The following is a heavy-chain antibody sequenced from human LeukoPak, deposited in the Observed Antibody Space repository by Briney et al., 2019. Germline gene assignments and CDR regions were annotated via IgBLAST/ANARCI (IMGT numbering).Heavy chain of an antibody. CDR3: AKDTGISSGWYTYYYYYGMDV. J-gene: IGHJ6*02. CDR1: GFTFSSYA. D-gene: IGHD6-19*01. Sequence: PGGSLRLSCAASGFTFSSYAMSWVRQAPGKGLEWVSAISGSGGSTYYADSVKGRFTISRDNSKNTLYLQMSSLRAEDTAVYYCAKDTGISSGWYTYYYYYGMDVWGQGTTVTVSS. CDR2: ISGSGGST. V-gene: IGHV3-23*01.